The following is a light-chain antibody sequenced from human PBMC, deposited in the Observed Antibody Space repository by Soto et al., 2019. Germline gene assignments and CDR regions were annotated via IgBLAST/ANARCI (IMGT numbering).Light chain of an antibody. Sequence: DIVMTQSPDSLAVSLGERATINCKSSQSVLSSSNNRNYLSWYQQKPRQPPKLLINWASTRASGVPDRFSGSGSGTDFTLTISSLQTEDVAVYYCQQYYGSPLTFGQGTKVEIK. CDR1: QSVLSSSNNRNY. J-gene: IGKJ1*01. CDR3: QQYYGSPLT. V-gene: IGKV4-1*01. CDR2: WAS.